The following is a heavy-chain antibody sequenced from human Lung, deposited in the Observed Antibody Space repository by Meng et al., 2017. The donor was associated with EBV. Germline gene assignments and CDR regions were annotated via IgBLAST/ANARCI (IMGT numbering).Heavy chain of an antibody. CDR2: ISTNTGTP. D-gene: IGHD2/OR15-2a*01. Sequence: QVHLVQPGYEVKKPGASVKVSCKATGYTFSTYTINWVRQAHGRGLEWMGWISTNTGTPTYTQGFTGRFVFSLDTSVSTAYLQISSLKAEDTAVYYCARGGNFDPWGQGTLVTVSS. CDR3: ARGGNFDP. CDR1: GYTFSTYT. J-gene: IGHJ5*02. V-gene: IGHV7-4-1*02.